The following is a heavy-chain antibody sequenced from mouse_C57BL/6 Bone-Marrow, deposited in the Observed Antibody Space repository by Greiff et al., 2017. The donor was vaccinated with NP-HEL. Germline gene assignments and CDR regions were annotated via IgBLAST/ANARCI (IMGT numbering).Heavy chain of an antibody. CDR1: GYTFTSYG. Sequence: VQRVESGAELARPGASVKLSCKASGYTFTSYGISWVKQRTGQGLEWIGEIYPRSGNTYYNEKFKGKATLTADKSSSTAYMELRSLTSEDSAVYFCAREGDCYWYFDGWGTGTTVTVSS. D-gene: IGHD3-3*01. CDR2: IYPRSGNT. CDR3: AREGDCYWYFDG. V-gene: IGHV1-81*01. J-gene: IGHJ1*03.